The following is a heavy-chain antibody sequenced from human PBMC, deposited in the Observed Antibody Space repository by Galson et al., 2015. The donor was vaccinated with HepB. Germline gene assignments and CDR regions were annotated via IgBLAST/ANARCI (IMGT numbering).Heavy chain of an antibody. CDR3: AILSLGIAAAPGTGY. D-gene: IGHD6-25*01. Sequence: SVKVSCKASGGTFSSYAISWVRQAPGQGLEWMGGIIPIFGTANYAQKFQGRVTITADESTSTAYMELSSLRSEDTAVYYCAILSLGIAAAPGTGYWGQGTLVTVSS. J-gene: IGHJ4*02. CDR2: IIPIFGTA. V-gene: IGHV1-69*13. CDR1: GGTFSSYA.